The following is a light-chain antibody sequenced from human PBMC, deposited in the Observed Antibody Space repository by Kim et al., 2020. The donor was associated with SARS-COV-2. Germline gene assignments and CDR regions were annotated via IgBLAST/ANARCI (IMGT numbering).Light chain of an antibody. J-gene: IGLJ3*02. CDR3: QAWDFNSDFGV. V-gene: IGLV3-21*04. CDR1: NIGRKT. Sequence: SYELTQPPSVSVAPGKAARISCGGANIGRKTVHWYQQKPGQAPILVIYYDSDRPSGIPERFSGSNSENTATLTISRVEAGDEADYYCQAWDFNSDFGVFGGGTQLTVL. CDR2: YDS.